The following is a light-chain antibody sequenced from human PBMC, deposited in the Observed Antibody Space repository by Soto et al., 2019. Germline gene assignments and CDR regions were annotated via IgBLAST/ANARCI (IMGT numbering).Light chain of an antibody. Sequence: EIVMTQSPATLSVSPGERATLSCRASQSVRSNLAWYQQKPGQAPRLLIYGASTRATGIPGRFSGSGSGTEFALTISSLQSEDLAIYYCQQYNSWSLITFGQGTRLEIK. CDR3: QQYNSWSLIT. CDR2: GAS. V-gene: IGKV3-15*01. J-gene: IGKJ5*01. CDR1: QSVRSN.